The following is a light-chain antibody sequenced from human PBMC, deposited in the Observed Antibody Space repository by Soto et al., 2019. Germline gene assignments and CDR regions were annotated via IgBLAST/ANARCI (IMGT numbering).Light chain of an antibody. CDR3: AAWDGSLSGWV. V-gene: IGLV1-47*02. J-gene: IGLJ3*02. CDR1: SSNIGSNY. CDR2: SDV. Sequence: QSVLSQPPSASGTPGQGVIISCSGGSSNIGSNYVYWYRLLPGTVPKLVMFSDVTRPPGVSDRFSGSKSGTSASLAISGLRPEDEADYFCAAWDGSLSGWVFGGGTKVTVL.